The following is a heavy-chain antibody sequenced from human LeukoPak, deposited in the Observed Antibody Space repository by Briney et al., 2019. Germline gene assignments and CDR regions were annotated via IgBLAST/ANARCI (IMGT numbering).Heavy chain of an antibody. J-gene: IGHJ6*02. CDR3: ARDIYQITMLRGADTYHYYVMDV. V-gene: IGHV3-30-3*01. CDR1: GFTFSSSA. D-gene: IGHD3-10*01. Sequence: GGSLRLSCAASGFTFSSSAMHWVRQAPGKGLEWVALISYDGSSKYYIDSVKGRFTISRDNSKNTLYLQMNSLRAEDTAVYYCARDIYQITMLRGADTYHYYVMDVWGQGTTVTVSS. CDR2: ISYDGSSK.